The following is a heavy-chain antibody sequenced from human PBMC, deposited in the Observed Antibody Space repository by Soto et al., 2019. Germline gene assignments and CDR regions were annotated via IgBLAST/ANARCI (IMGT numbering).Heavy chain of an antibody. CDR1: GFTFSSYW. CDR2: MNSDGSSI. V-gene: IGHV3-74*01. D-gene: IGHD6-13*01. Sequence: GESLKISCAASGFTFSSYWMHWVRQAPGKGLVWVSRMNSDGSSITYADSVKGRFTISRDSAKNTMYLQVHSLRAEDTAVYYCAREIATTGLYYFDYWGQGTLVTVSS. CDR3: AREIATTGLYYFDY. J-gene: IGHJ4*02.